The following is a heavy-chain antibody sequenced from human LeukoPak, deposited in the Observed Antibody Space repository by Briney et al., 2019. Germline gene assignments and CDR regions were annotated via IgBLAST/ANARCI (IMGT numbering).Heavy chain of an antibody. CDR1: GFTFNIYA. D-gene: IGHD3-22*01. Sequence: PGGSLRLSCVASGFTFNIYAMHWVRQAPGKGLEWVAVISYDGSKTYYADSVKGRFTISRDNPKNTLYLQMNSLRAEDTAVYYCAKYSTYYDSSGHFDYWGQGTLVTVSS. CDR2: ISYDGSKT. CDR3: AKYSTYYDSSGHFDY. J-gene: IGHJ4*02. V-gene: IGHV3-30-3*02.